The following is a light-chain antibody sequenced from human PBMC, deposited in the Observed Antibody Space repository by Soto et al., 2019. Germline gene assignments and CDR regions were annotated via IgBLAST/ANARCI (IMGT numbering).Light chain of an antibody. CDR2: AAS. J-gene: IGKJ1*01. CDR3: QQSYSITWT. V-gene: IGKV1-39*01. CDR1: QGISTY. Sequence: DIHMTQSPSSLSASVGDRVTITCRASQGISTYLNWYQQKPGKAPKLLIYAASSLQSGVPSRFSGSGSEKDFTLTISSLQPEYFATYSCQQSYSITWTFVHGTKLEI.